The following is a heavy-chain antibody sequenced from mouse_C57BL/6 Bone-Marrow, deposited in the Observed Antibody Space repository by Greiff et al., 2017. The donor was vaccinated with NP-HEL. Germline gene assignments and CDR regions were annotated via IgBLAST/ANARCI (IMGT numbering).Heavy chain of an antibody. CDR1: GYTFTSYD. Sequence: QVHVKQSGPELVKPGASVKLSCKASGYTFTSYDINWVKQRPGQGLEWIGWIYPRDGSTKYNEKFKGKATLTVDTSSSTAYMELHSLTSEDSAVYFCARSYPYGSIPFAYWGQGTLVTVSA. CDR3: ARSYPYGSIPFAY. V-gene: IGHV1-85*01. CDR2: IYPRDGST. D-gene: IGHD1-1*01. J-gene: IGHJ3*01.